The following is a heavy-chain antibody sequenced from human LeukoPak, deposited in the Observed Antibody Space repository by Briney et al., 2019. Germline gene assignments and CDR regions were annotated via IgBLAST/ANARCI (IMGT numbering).Heavy chain of an antibody. CDR1: GGTFSSYA. CDR2: IIPIFGTA. D-gene: IGHD3-10*01. J-gene: IGHJ5*02. V-gene: IGHV1-69*05. CDR3: ARDPPTMVRGSEFINWFDP. Sequence: EASVKVSCKASGGTFSSYAISWVRQAPGQGLEWMGRIIPIFGTANYAQKFQGRVTITTDESTSTAYMELSSLRSEDTAVYYCARDPPTMVRGSEFINWFDPWGQGTLVTVFS.